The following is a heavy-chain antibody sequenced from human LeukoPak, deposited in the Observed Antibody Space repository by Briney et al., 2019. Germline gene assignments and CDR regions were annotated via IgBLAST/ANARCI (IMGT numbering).Heavy chain of an antibody. Sequence: ASVKVSCKASGGTFSSYAISWVRQAPGQGLEWMGRIIPIFGTANYAQKSQGRVTITTDESTSTAYMELSSLRSEDTAVYYCASVLRGYSYGPSFDYWGQGTLVTVSS. J-gene: IGHJ4*02. CDR3: ASVLRGYSYGPSFDY. CDR2: IIPIFGTA. D-gene: IGHD5-18*01. CDR1: GGTFSSYA. V-gene: IGHV1-69*05.